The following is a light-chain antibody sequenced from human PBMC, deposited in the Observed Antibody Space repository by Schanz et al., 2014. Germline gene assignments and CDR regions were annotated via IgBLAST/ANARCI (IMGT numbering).Light chain of an antibody. Sequence: QSVLTQPPSASGSPGQSVTISCTGTSSDVGGYNYVSWYQQHPGKAPKFMIYDVSKRPSGVPDRFSGSKSGTSASLAISGLQSEDEADYYCAAWDDSLSAWLFGGGTKLTVL. J-gene: IGLJ3*02. V-gene: IGLV2-8*01. CDR2: DVS. CDR1: SSDVGGYNY. CDR3: AAWDDSLSAWL.